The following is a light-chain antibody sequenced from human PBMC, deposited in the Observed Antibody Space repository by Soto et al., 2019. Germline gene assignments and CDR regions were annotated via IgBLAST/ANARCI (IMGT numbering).Light chain of an antibody. CDR2: LNSDGSH. J-gene: IGLJ2*01. CDR1: SGHSSYT. Sequence: QPVLTQSPSASASLGASVKLTCTLSSGHSSYTIAWHQQQPEKGPRYVMKLNSDGSHNKGDGIPDRFSGSSSGAERYLTISSLQSEDEADYYCQTWDTGIQVFGGGTKLTVL. V-gene: IGLV4-69*01. CDR3: QTWDTGIQV.